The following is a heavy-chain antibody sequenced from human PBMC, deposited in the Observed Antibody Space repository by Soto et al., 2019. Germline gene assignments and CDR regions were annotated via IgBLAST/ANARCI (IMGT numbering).Heavy chain of an antibody. CDR2: IYWDDDK. CDR1: GFSLSTSGVG. CDR3: AHYFYILVDDAFDI. V-gene: IGHV2-5*02. D-gene: IGHD2-8*02. Sequence: QITLKESGPTLVEPTQTLTLTCTFSGFSLSTSGVGVGWIRQPPGKALEWLALIYWDDDKRYSPSLKSRLTITKDTSKNQVVLTVTNMDPVDTATYYCAHYFYILVDDAFDIWGQGSMVTVSS. J-gene: IGHJ3*02.